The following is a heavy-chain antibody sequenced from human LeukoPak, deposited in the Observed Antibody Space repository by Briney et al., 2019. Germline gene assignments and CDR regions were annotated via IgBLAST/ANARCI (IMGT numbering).Heavy chain of an antibody. CDR1: GFKFSSCG. V-gene: IGHV3-30*18. Sequence: PGGSLRLSCEASGFKFSSCGMHWVRQAPGKGLEWVAVLSADGSHKQFADAVKDRFAISRDNSKETLYLQMNGLRSEDTAIYYCAKGGVSDRGSWYGDYFDYWGQGTLVTVSS. J-gene: IGHJ4*02. D-gene: IGHD6-13*01. CDR3: AKGGVSDRGSWYGDYFDY. CDR2: LSADGSHK.